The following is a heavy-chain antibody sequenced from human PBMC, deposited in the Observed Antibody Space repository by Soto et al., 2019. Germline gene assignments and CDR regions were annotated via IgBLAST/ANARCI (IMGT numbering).Heavy chain of an antibody. Sequence: ASVKVSCKASGYTFNKYDITWVRQAPGQGLEWLGLISPNSGRPSYAQKFEGRVTMTTDTSTTTAYLELRSLRSDDTAVYYCVRQYYDFWTDYPDFDYWGQGALVTVSS. D-gene: IGHD3-3*01. J-gene: IGHJ4*02. CDR1: GYTFNKYD. V-gene: IGHV1-18*04. CDR2: ISPNSGRP. CDR3: VRQYYDFWTDYPDFDY.